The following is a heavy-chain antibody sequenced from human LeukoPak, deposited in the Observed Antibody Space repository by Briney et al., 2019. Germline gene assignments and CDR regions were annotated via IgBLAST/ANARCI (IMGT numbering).Heavy chain of an antibody. CDR2: INHSGST. CDR3: AREGLGIVLPIDY. J-gene: IGHJ4*02. CDR1: GGSFSGYY. D-gene: IGHD7-27*01. Sequence: PSETLSLTCAVYGGSFSGYYWIWIRQPPGKGLEWIGEINHSGSTNYNPSLKSRVTISVDTSKNQFSLKLSSVTAADTAVYYCAREGLGIVLPIDYWGQGTLVTVSS. V-gene: IGHV4-34*01.